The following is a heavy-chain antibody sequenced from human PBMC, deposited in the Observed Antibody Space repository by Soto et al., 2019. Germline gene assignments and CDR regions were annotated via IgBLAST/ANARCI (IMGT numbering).Heavy chain of an antibody. V-gene: IGHV5-51*01. J-gene: IGHJ4*02. D-gene: IGHD2-21*01. CDR2: TYPGDSDT. Sequence: GESPKISSRGAGGSFASYGGGWVRQMPGKGLEWMGITYPGDSDTRYSPSFQGQVTISADKSISTAYLQWSSLKASDTAMYYCARPGESSPYYLDYWGQGTLVTVSS. CDR1: GGSFASYG. CDR3: ARPGESSPYYLDY.